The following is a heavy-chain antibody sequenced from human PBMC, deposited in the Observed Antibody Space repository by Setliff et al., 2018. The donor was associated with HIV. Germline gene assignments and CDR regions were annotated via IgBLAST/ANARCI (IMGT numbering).Heavy chain of an antibody. D-gene: IGHD1-26*01. CDR1: GVPTSASTYY. CDR3: ARGRGSY. Sequence: PSETLSLTCTVSGVPTSASTYYWGWIRQPPGKGLDWIGYISYSGKTYYNPSLKSRVTISGDTSKNQFSLKLSSVTAADTAVYYCARGRGSYWGQGTLVTVS. CDR2: ISYSGKT. J-gene: IGHJ4*01. V-gene: IGHV4-39*07.